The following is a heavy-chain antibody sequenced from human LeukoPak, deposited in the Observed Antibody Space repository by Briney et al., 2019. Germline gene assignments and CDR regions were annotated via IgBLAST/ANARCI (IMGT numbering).Heavy chain of an antibody. V-gene: IGHV4-59*01. D-gene: IGHD5-24*01. J-gene: IGHJ3*02. CDR1: GGSISSYY. CDR2: IYYSGST. CDR3: ATVYNETDAFDI. Sequence: SETLSLTCTVSGGSISSYYWSWIRQPPGKGLEWIGYIYYSGSTNYNPSLKSRVTISVDTSKNQFSLKLSSVTAADTAVYYCATVYNETDAFDIWDQGTMVTVSS.